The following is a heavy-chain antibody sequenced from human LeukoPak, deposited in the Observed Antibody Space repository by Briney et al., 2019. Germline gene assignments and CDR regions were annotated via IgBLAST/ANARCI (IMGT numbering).Heavy chain of an antibody. Sequence: GGSLRLSCAASGFTFSDYSMIWVRQAPGKGLEWVSYISTTSSSTIYYADSVKGRFTISRDNAKNSLYLQMNSLRAEDTAVYYCARDRGSSGYHFDYWGQGTLVTVSS. V-gene: IGHV3-48*01. J-gene: IGHJ4*02. CDR1: GFTFSDYS. CDR2: ISTTSSSTI. CDR3: ARDRGSSGYHFDY. D-gene: IGHD3-22*01.